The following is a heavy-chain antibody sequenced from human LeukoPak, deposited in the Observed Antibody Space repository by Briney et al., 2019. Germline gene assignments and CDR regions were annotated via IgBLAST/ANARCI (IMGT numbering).Heavy chain of an antibody. CDR1: GFTFTYYA. Sequence: PGGSLRLPCAASGFTFTYYAMSWVRQAPGKGLEWVSVISDSGISTYYADSVKGRFTISRDNSKNTLYLQMNSLRAEDTALYYCAKDSAGGVNTAINYWGQGTLVIVSS. D-gene: IGHD5-18*01. V-gene: IGHV3-23*01. CDR2: ISDSGIST. J-gene: IGHJ4*02. CDR3: AKDSAGGVNTAINY.